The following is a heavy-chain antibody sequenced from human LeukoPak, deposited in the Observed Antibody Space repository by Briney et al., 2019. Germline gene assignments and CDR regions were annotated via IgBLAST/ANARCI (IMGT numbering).Heavy chain of an antibody. CDR1: GASISTGAYY. CDR3: ARGLRRITMIVVVIKGTVAFDI. Sequence: PSQTLSLTCSVSGASISTGAYYWSWIRQHPGKGLEWIGYIFYSGKSFHNPSVKSRLSLSLDTSKNQFSLKLTSVTAADTAVYYCARGLRRITMIVVVIKGTVAFDIWGQGTMVTVSS. D-gene: IGHD3-22*01. V-gene: IGHV4-31*03. CDR2: IFYSGKS. J-gene: IGHJ3*02.